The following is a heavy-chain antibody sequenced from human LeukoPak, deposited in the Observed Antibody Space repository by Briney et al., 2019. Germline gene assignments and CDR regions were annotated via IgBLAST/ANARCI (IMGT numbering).Heavy chain of an antibody. J-gene: IGHJ4*02. CDR1: GGSISSGGYY. D-gene: IGHD2-2*02. CDR3: ARQIPTVSYFDY. Sequence: SETLSLTCAVSGGSISSGGYYWSWIRQHPGKGLEWFGYIYYSGSTYYNPSLKSRVTISVDTSKNRFSLKLTSVTAADTAVYYCARQIPTVSYFDYWGQGTLVSVSS. CDR2: IYYSGST. V-gene: IGHV4-31*11.